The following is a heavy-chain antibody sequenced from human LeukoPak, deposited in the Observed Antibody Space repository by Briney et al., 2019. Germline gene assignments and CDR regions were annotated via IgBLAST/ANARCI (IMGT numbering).Heavy chain of an antibody. CDR2: IYYSGST. J-gene: IGHJ4*02. Sequence: PSETLSLTCTVSGGSISSSSYYWGWIRQPPGKGLEWIGSIYYSGSTYYNPSLKSRVTISVDTSKNQFSLKLRSVPAADTAVYYCARRAARPERYFDYWGQGTLVTVSS. CDR1: GGSISSSSYY. V-gene: IGHV4-39*01. CDR3: ARRAARPERYFDY. D-gene: IGHD6-6*01.